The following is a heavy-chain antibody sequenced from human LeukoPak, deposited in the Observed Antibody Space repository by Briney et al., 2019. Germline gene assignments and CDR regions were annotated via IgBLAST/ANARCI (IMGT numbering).Heavy chain of an antibody. CDR2: IYYSGST. J-gene: IGHJ3*02. CDR3: ATTPAVRGAFDI. Sequence: SETLSLTCTVSGGSISSGGYYWSWIRQHPGKGLEWIGYIYYSGSTYYNPSLKSRVTISVDTPKNQFSLKLSSVTAADTAVYYCATTPAVRGAFDIWGQGTMVTVSS. CDR1: GGSISSGGYY. D-gene: IGHD4-11*01. V-gene: IGHV4-31*03.